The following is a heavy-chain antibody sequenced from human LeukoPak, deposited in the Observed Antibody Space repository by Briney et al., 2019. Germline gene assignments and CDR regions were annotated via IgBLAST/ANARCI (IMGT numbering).Heavy chain of an antibody. CDR1: GGTFSSYA. CDR3: ARGPYSGSYNVPLDY. Sequence: ASVKVSFQASGGTFSSYALSWVRQPPAQGLEWMGRIIPILGIANYAQKLQGRVTITADKSTSTAYMELSSLRSEDTAVYYCARGPYSGSYNVPLDYWGQGTLVTVSS. D-gene: IGHD1-26*01. J-gene: IGHJ4*02. CDR2: IIPILGIA. V-gene: IGHV1-69*04.